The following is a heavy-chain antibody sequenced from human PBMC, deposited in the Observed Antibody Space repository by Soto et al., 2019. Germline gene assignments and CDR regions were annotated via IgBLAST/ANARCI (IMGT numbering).Heavy chain of an antibody. CDR1: GFTFSSYS. D-gene: IGHD2-2*01. J-gene: IGHJ6*02. Sequence: GGSLILSCAASGFTFSSYSMSWVRQAPGKGLEWVSAISGSGGSTYYADSVKGRFTISRDNSKNTLYLQMNSLRAEDTAVYYCTKDGPEVVPAAMTHYYGMDVWGQGTTVTVSS. CDR3: TKDGPEVVPAAMTHYYGMDV. CDR2: ISGSGGST. V-gene: IGHV3-23*01.